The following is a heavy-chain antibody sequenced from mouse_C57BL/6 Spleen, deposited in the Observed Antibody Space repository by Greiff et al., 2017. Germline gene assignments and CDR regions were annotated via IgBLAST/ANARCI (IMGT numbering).Heavy chain of an antibody. CDR3: ARYRAMDY. V-gene: IGHV1-50*01. Sequence: VKLQESGAELVKPGASVKLSCKASGYTFTSYWMQWVKQRPGQGLEWIGEIDPSDSYTNYNQKFKGKATLTVDTSSSTAYMQLSSLTSEDSAVYYCARYRAMDYWGQGTSVTVSS. CDR2: IDPSDSYT. J-gene: IGHJ4*01. CDR1: GYTFTSYW.